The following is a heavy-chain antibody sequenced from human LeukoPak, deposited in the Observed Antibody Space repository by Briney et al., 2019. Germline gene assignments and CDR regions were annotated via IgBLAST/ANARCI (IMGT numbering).Heavy chain of an antibody. CDR1: GGSFSGYY. J-gene: IGHJ6*03. CDR2: INHNGST. CDR3: ARNFRPAGYYYMDV. D-gene: IGHD2/OR15-2a*01. V-gene: IGHV4-34*01. Sequence: SETLSLTCAVYGGSFSGYYWGWIRQPPGKGLEWIGEINHNGSTNYNPSLKSRVTISVDTSKNQFSLKLSSVTAADTAVYYCARNFRPAGYYYMDVWGKGTTVTVSS.